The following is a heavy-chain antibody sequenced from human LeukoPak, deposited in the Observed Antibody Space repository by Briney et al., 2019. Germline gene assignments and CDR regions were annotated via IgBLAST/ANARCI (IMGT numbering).Heavy chain of an antibody. CDR2: IFQGGGEI. CDR3: ATYRQVLLPFES. D-gene: IGHD5-18*01. J-gene: IGHJ4*02. CDR1: GFTFSDFA. Sequence: GGSLRLSCAASGFTFSDFAMIWVRQSPGKKGLEWVSSIFQGGGEIHYADSVRGRFTISRDNSKSTLFLQMNSLRAEDTAIYYCATYRQVLLPFESWGQGTLGTVSS. V-gene: IGHV3-23*01.